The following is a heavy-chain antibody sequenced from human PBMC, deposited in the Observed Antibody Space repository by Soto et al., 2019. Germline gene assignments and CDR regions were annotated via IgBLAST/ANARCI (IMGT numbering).Heavy chain of an antibody. J-gene: IGHJ6*02. D-gene: IGHD3-10*01. V-gene: IGHV1-69*02. CDR1: GGTFSSYT. Sequence: QVQLVQSGAEVKKPGSSVKVSCKASGGTFSSYTISWVRQAPGQGLEWMGRIIPILGIANYAQKFQGRVTITAGKSTSTAYMELSSLRSEDTAVYYCARARGMVRGVSDYYYGMDVWGQGTTVTVSS. CDR3: ARARGMVRGVSDYYYGMDV. CDR2: IIPILGIA.